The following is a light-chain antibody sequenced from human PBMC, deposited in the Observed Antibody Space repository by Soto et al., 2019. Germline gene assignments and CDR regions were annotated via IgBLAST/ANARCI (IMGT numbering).Light chain of an antibody. J-gene: IGKJ1*01. CDR2: DAS. CDR1: QSISTW. CDR3: QQYNSYST. V-gene: IGKV1-5*01. Sequence: DMQMTQSPSTLSASVGDRVTITCRASQSISTWLAWYQQKSGKAPKLLIYDASNLESGVPSTFSGSGSGTEFILTITSLRPEDFASYYCQQYNSYSTFGQGTKVDIK.